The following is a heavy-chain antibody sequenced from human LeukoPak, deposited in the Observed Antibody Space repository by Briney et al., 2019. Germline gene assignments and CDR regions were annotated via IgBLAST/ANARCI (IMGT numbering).Heavy chain of an antibody. J-gene: IGHJ4*02. CDR2: ILYSGST. V-gene: IGHV4-39*01. CDR3: ARLFLRFGEFSFDY. D-gene: IGHD3-10*01. CDR1: GGSISSSSYY. Sequence: SETLSLTCTVSGGSISSSSYYWGWVRQPPGKGLDWIGSILYSGSTHYNPSVESRVTISVDTSKNQFSLKLSSVTAADTAVYYCARLFLRFGEFSFDYWGQGTLVTVSS.